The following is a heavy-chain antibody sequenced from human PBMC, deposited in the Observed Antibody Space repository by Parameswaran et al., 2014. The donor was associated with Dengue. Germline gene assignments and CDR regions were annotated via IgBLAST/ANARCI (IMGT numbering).Heavy chain of an antibody. D-gene: IGHD3-3*01. J-gene: IGHJ4*02. CDR2: ISSSSGYI. CDR3: ASGVEDFWSVYPLDY. V-gene: IGHV3-21*06. Sequence: WIRQPPGKGLEWVSSISSSSGYINYADSVKGRFTISRDNAKNSVYLQMNSLRAEDTAVYYCASGVEDFWSVYPLDYWGQGTLVTSPQ.